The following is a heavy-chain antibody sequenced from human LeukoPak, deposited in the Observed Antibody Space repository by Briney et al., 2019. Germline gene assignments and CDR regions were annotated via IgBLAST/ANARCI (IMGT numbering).Heavy chain of an antibody. CDR1: GGSISSYY. J-gene: IGHJ6*02. CDR3: ARGDYDFWSGYTISGMDV. V-gene: IGHV4-59*01. D-gene: IGHD3-3*01. CDR2: IYYSGST. Sequence: PSETPSLTCTVSGGSISSYYWSWIRQPPGKGLEWIGYIYYSGSTNYNPSLKSRVTISVDTSKNQFSLKLSSVTAVDTAVYYCARGDYDFWSGYTISGMDVWGQGTTVTVSS.